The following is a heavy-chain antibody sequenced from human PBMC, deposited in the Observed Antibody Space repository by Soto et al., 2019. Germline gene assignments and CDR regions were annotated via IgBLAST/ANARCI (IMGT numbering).Heavy chain of an antibody. Sequence: QVQLVESGGGVVQPGRSLRLSCAASGFTFSSYAMHWVRQAPGKGLEWVAVISYDGSNKYYADSVKGRFTISRDNSKNTLDLQMNSLRAEDTAVYYCARGDYDSYWGQGTLVTVSS. J-gene: IGHJ4*02. CDR1: GFTFSSYA. CDR3: ARGDYDSY. V-gene: IGHV3-30-3*01. CDR2: ISYDGSNK. D-gene: IGHD3-22*01.